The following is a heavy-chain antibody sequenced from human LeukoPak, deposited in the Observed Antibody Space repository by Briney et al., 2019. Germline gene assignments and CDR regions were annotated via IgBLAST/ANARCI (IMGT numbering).Heavy chain of an antibody. CDR2: IYASGST. CDR1: GGSISSYY. CDR3: ARGYYDSSGYPGDFDY. J-gene: IGHJ4*02. D-gene: IGHD3-22*01. Sequence: SETLSLTCTVSGGSISSYYWSWIRQPAGKGLEWIGRIYASGSTNYNPSLKSRVTMSVDTSKNQFSLKLSSVTAADTAVYYCARGYYDSSGYPGDFDYWGQGTLVTVSS. V-gene: IGHV4-4*07.